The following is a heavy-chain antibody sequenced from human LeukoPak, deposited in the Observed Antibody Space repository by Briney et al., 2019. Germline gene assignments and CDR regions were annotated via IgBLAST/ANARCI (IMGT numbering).Heavy chain of an antibody. CDR3: ANDGAYYDSSTDAFDI. J-gene: IGHJ3*02. CDR1: GGTFSSYA. CDR2: INPIFDTA. Sequence: SVKVSCKASGGTFSSYAISWVRQAPGQGLEWMGGINPIFDTANYAQKFQGRVTITADKSTSTAYMELSSLRSEDTAVYYCANDGAYYDSSTDAFDIWGQGTMVTVSS. V-gene: IGHV1-69*06. D-gene: IGHD3-22*01.